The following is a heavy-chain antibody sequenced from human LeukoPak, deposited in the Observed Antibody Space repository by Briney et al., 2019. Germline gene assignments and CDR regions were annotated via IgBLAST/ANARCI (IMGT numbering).Heavy chain of an antibody. D-gene: IGHD4-23*01. V-gene: IGHV4-4*07. CDR2: VYTSGST. Sequence: SETLSLTCTVSGDSITNYYWSWIRQPAGKGLEWIGRVYTSGSTNYNPSLKSRVTTSVDTSKNQFSLRLSSVTAADTAVYYCARGYGGRLGYFDLWGRGTLVTVSS. CDR3: ARGYGGRLGYFDL. CDR1: GDSITNYY. J-gene: IGHJ2*01.